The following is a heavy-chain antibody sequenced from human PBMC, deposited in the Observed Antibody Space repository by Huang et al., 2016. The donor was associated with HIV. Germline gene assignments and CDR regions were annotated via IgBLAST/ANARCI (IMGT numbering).Heavy chain of an antibody. CDR1: GGTFSSYV. CDR3: ATGPRGSGSFN. Sequence: QVQLVQSGAEVTKPGSSVKVSCKASGGTFSSYVISWVRQAPGQGLEWMGGITPSFDKTNYAQKVQGRVTIIADESTRTAYMEMSSLRPEDTATYYCATGPRGSGSFNWGQGTLVIVSS. V-gene: IGHV1-69*01. D-gene: IGHD1-26*01. J-gene: IGHJ4*02. CDR2: ITPSFDKT.